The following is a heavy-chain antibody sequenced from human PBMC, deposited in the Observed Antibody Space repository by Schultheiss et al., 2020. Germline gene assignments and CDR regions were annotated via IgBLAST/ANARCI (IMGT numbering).Heavy chain of an antibody. J-gene: IGHJ4*02. CDR2: INHSGST. V-gene: IGHV4-39*07. CDR3: AREKVTRFPDY. Sequence: SETLSLTCTVSGGSISSGDYYWSWIRQPPGKGLEWIGEINHSGSTNYNPSLKSRVTISVDRSKNQFSLKLSSVTAADTAVYYCAREKVTRFPDYWGPGTLVTVSS. CDR1: GGSISSGDYY. D-gene: IGHD2-21*02.